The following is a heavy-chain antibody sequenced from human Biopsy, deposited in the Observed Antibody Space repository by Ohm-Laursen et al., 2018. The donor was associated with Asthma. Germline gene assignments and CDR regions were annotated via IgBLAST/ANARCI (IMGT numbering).Heavy chain of an antibody. D-gene: IGHD7-27*01. J-gene: IGHJ4*02. CDR3: ARHWDWGSFFDY. Sequence: SETLSLTCTVFGGSMSSSSYYWGWIRQPPGKGLEWMGSISYTGSAYHNPSLKSRVTISVDTPKNHFSLKLSSVTAADTAVYYCARHWDWGSFFDYWGQGTPVTVSS. CDR2: ISYTGSA. CDR1: GGSMSSSSYY. V-gene: IGHV4-39*01.